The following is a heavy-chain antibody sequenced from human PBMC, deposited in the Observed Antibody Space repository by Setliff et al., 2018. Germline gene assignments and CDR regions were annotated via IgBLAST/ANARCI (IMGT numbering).Heavy chain of an antibody. CDR1: GGTFSDYH. Sequence: PSETLSLTCAAYGGTFSDYHWTWIRQSPEKGLEWIGEINHRGSTNYNPSLKSRVTISVDMSKNRVFLEVTSVTAADTAVYYCARGSHDGDVYSGGFYFFDLWGQGIQVTVSS. CDR2: INHRGST. D-gene: IGHD2-21*01. CDR3: ARGSHDGDVYSGGFYFFDL. J-gene: IGHJ4*02. V-gene: IGHV4-34*01.